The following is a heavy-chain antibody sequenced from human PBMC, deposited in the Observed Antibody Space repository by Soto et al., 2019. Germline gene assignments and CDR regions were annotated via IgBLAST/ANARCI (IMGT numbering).Heavy chain of an antibody. Sequence: EVQLVESGGGLGQPGGSLRLSCAASGFTFSSYSMNWVRQAPGKGLEWVSYISSSSSTIYYADSVKGRFTISRDNAKNSLYLQMNSLRDEDTAVYYCARDPIVVVGWVYYFDYWGQGTLVTVSS. V-gene: IGHV3-48*02. D-gene: IGHD2-21*01. CDR1: GFTFSSYS. CDR2: ISSSSSTI. J-gene: IGHJ4*02. CDR3: ARDPIVVVGWVYYFDY.